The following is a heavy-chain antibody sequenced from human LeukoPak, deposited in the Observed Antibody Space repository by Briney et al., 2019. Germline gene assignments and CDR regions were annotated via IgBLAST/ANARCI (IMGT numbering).Heavy chain of an antibody. CDR1: GGSISSYY. CDR3: ASGGGSYKRFYYYYYYMDV. D-gene: IGHD1-26*01. J-gene: IGHJ6*03. V-gene: IGHV4-59*01. CDR2: ICYSGST. Sequence: SETLSLTCTVSGGSISSYYWSWIRQPPGKGLEWIGYICYSGSTNYNPSLKSRVTISVDTSKNQFSLKLSSVTAADTAVYYCASGGGSYKRFYYYYYYMDVWGKGTTVTVSS.